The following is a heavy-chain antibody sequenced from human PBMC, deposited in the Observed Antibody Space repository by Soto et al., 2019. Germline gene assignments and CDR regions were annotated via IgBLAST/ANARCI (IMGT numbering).Heavy chain of an antibody. D-gene: IGHD6-13*01. J-gene: IGHJ6*02. Sequence: GGSLRLSCAASGFTFSSYSMNWVRQAPGKGLEWVSYISSSSSTIYYADSVKGRFTISRDNAKNSLYLQMNSLRDEDTAVYYCAVLVAAAGNYGMDVWGQGTTVTVSS. CDR2: ISSSSSTI. V-gene: IGHV3-48*02. CDR1: GFTFSSYS. CDR3: AVLVAAAGNYGMDV.